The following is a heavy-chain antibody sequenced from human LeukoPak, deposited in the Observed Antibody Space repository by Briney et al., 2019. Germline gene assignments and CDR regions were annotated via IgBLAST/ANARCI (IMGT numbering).Heavy chain of an antibody. Sequence: GGSLRLSCAASGFTFSDYYMSWIRQAPGKGLEWVSSISSSGSVIYYADSVKGRFTISRDNAKNSLYLQINSLRAEDTAIYYCARAFSSGWFDYWGQGTLVTVSS. CDR1: GFTFSDYY. D-gene: IGHD6-19*01. J-gene: IGHJ4*02. V-gene: IGHV3-11*04. CDR3: ARAFSSGWFDY. CDR2: ISSSGSVI.